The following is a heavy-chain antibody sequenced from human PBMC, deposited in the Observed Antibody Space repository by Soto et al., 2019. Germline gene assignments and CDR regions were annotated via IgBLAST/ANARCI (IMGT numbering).Heavy chain of an antibody. D-gene: IGHD2-15*01. Sequence: VQLQQSGPGLVKPSQTLSLTCAISGDNISSNRAAWNWIRQSPSRGLEWLGRTYYRSKWYDDYAVSVKGRITINPDTSKNQFSLHLNSATPEDTAVYYCPSEGVASTDYGGNIDYWGPGTLVTVSS. J-gene: IGHJ4*02. CDR2: TYYRSKWYD. CDR1: GDNISSNRAA. CDR3: PSEGVASTDYGGNIDY. V-gene: IGHV6-1*01.